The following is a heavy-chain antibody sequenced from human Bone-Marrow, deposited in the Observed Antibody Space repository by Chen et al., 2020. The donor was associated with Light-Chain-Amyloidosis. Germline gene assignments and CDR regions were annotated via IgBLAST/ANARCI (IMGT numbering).Heavy chain of an antibody. Sequence: QVQLQQWGAGLLKPSETLSLTCAVYGGSFSGYYWSWIRQPPGKGLELIGEINHSGSTNYNPSIKSRVTISVDTSKNQFSLKLSSVTAADTAVYYWARGPGDYDISPDAFDIWGQGTMVTVSS. CDR1: GGSFSGYY. CDR2: INHSGST. CDR3: ARGPGDYDISPDAFDI. V-gene: IGHV4-34*01. D-gene: IGHD3-9*01. J-gene: IGHJ3*02.